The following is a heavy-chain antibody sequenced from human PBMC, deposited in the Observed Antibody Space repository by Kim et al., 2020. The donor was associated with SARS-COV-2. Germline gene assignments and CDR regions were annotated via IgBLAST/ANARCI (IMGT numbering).Heavy chain of an antibody. V-gene: IGHV3-21*01. Sequence: GGSLRLSCAASGFTFSSYSMNWVRQAPGKGLEWVSAISSSSSYIYYADSVKGRFTISRDNAKNSLYLQMNSLRAEDTAVYYCARDSSSCSGGSCLYFDYWGQGTLVTVSS. CDR3: ARDSSSCSGGSCLYFDY. D-gene: IGHD2-15*01. CDR1: GFTFSSYS. CDR2: ISSSSSYI. J-gene: IGHJ4*02.